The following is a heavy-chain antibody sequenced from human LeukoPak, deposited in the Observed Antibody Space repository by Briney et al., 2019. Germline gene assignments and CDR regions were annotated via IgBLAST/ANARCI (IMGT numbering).Heavy chain of an antibody. V-gene: IGHV1-46*01. J-gene: IGHJ4*02. Sequence: ASVTVSCKASGYTFTSYYMHWVRQAPGQGLEWMGIINPSGGSTSYAQKFQGRVTITRDTSTSTVYMELSSLRSEDTAVYYCARGPLRRRALYYFDYWGQGTLVTVSS. CDR2: INPSGGST. CDR1: GYTFTSYY. CDR3: ARGPLRRRALYYFDY.